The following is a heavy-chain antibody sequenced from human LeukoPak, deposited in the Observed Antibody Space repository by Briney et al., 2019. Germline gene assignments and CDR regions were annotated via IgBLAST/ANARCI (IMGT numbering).Heavy chain of an antibody. J-gene: IGHJ4*02. CDR2: IMESSGST. CDR1: GLTFSSYA. D-gene: IGHD2-21*02. CDR3: AKRLCSGGDCYFDY. V-gene: IGHV3-23*01. Sequence: PGGSLRLSCAASGLTFSSYAMSWVRQAPGKGLEWVSSIMESSGSTYYADSVKGRFTISRDNSKNTLYLQIHSLRAEDTAVYYCAKRLCSGGDCYFDYWGQGTLVTVSS.